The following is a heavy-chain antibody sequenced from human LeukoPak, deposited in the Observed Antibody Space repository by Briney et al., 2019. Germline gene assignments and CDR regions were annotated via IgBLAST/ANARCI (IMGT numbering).Heavy chain of an antibody. CDR3: ARRDVFDF. V-gene: IGHV3-74*01. Sequence: GGSLRLSCAASGFTFSNYWMHWVRQAPGKGLVWVSRINYDGTTTGYADSVKGRFTISRDNAKNTLYLQMNSLRAEDTAVYYCARRDVFDFWGQGTMVTVSS. CDR2: INYDGTTT. J-gene: IGHJ3*01. CDR1: GFTFSNYW.